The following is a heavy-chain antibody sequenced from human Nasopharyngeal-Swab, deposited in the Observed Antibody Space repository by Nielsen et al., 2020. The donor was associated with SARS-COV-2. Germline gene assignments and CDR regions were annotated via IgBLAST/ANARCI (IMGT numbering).Heavy chain of an antibody. V-gene: IGHV3-30*18. CDR2: ISYDGSNK. D-gene: IGHD1-26*01. Sequence: WIRQPPGKGLEWVAVISYDGSNKYYADSGKGRFTISRDNSKNTLYLQMNSLRAEDTAVYYCVKDLPGSYSFEIWGQGTMVTVSS. J-gene: IGHJ3*02. CDR3: VKDLPGSYSFEI.